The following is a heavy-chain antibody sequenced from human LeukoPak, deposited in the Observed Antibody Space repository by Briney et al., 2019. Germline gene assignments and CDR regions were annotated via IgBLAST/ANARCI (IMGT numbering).Heavy chain of an antibody. CDR2: IYYSGST. D-gene: IGHD3-22*01. J-gene: IGHJ6*02. CDR3: ARVRDSSGYYYNGMDV. V-gene: IGHV4-61*08. Sequence: PSETLSLPRSVSGRSVYNSDYYWRWLRQPPGKELEWFVHIYYSGSTIYNPSLKSRVTISVDTSKNQFSLKLSSVTAADTAVYYCARVRDSSGYYYNGMDVWGQGTTVTVSS. CDR1: GRSVYNSDYY.